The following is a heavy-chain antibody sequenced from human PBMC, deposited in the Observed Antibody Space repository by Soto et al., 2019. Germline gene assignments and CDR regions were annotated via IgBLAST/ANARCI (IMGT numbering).Heavy chain of an antibody. CDR1: GDTVSSSSAA. CDR2: TYYRSTWGN. Sequence: PSQTLSLTCAISGDTVSSSSAAWTWIRQSPSRGLEWLGRTYYRSTWGNDYAISVKSRITINPDTSNNQFSLHLNSVTPEDTAVYYCARTRVYDSYNYYGMAVWGQGTTVTVSS. CDR3: ARTRVYDSYNYYGMAV. D-gene: IGHD3-3*01. V-gene: IGHV6-1*01. J-gene: IGHJ6*02.